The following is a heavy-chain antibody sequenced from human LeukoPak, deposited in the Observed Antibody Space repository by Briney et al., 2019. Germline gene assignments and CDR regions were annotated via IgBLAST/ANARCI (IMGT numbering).Heavy chain of an antibody. CDR2: INHSGST. Sequence: PSETLPLTCAVYGGSFSGYYWSWIRQPPGKGLEWIGEINHSGSTNYNPSLKSRVTISVDTSKNQFSLKLSSVTAADAAVYYCARDKDLRFDYWGQGTLVTVSS. V-gene: IGHV4-34*01. J-gene: IGHJ4*02. CDR3: ARDKDLRFDY. CDR1: GGSFSGYY.